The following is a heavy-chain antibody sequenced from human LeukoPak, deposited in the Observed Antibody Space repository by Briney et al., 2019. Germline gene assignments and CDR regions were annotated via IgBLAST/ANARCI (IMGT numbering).Heavy chain of an antibody. CDR2: IYYSGST. Sequence: SETLSLTCTVSGGSISSHYWSWIRQPPGKGLGWIGYIYYSGSTNYNPSLKSRVTISVDTSKNQFSLKLSSVTAADTAVYYCARDRRGDFWSGYYDYWGQGTLVTVSS. J-gene: IGHJ4*02. CDR1: GGSISSHY. CDR3: ARDRRGDFWSGYYDY. V-gene: IGHV4-59*11. D-gene: IGHD3-3*01.